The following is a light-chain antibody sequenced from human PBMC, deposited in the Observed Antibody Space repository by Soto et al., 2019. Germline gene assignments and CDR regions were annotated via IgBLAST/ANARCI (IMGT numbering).Light chain of an antibody. CDR1: SSDVGGYNY. CDR3: CSYAGSYTVV. J-gene: IGLJ1*01. Sequence: QSVLTQPPSASGSPGQSVAISCTGTSSDVGGYNYVSWYQQHPGKAPKLMSYEVNKRPSGVPDRFSGSKSGNTASLTVSGLQAEDEAQYYCCSYAGSYTVVFGSGTKVTVL. V-gene: IGLV2-8*01. CDR2: EVN.